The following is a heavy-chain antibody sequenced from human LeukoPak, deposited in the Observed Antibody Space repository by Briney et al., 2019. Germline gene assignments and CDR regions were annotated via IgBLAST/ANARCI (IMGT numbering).Heavy chain of an antibody. CDR2: IRSKVYGGTT. V-gene: IGHV3-49*04. Sequence: GGSLRLSCAASGFTFSTYSMNWVRQAPGKGLEWVGFIRSKVYGGTTEHAASVKGRFTISRDDSKDIAYLQMNSVKTEDTAVYYCTGTDPKYYYYYYYMDVWGKGTTVTVSS. D-gene: IGHD1-7*01. J-gene: IGHJ6*03. CDR3: TGTDPKYYYYYYYMDV. CDR1: GFTFSTYS.